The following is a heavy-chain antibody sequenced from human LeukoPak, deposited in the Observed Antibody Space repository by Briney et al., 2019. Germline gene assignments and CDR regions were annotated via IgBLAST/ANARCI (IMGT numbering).Heavy chain of an antibody. CDR2: IYSGGST. CDR3: AKGGGKGYCSGDRCYSPSYYYYMDV. Sequence: GGSLRLSCAASGFTVSSNYMSWVRQAPGKGLEWVSIIYSGGSTFYADSVKGRFTISRDNSKNTLYLQMNSLRAEDTAVYYCAKGGGKGYCSGDRCYSPSYYYYMDVWGKGTTVTVSS. CDR1: GFTVSSNY. V-gene: IGHV3-53*01. J-gene: IGHJ6*03. D-gene: IGHD2-15*01.